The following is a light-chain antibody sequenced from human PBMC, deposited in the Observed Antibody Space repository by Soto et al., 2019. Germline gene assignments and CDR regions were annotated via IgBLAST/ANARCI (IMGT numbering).Light chain of an antibody. CDR2: VAS. V-gene: IGKV2-28*01. CDR1: RSLLHSNVYNY. Sequence: GMMQSQLSLPVTPGEPASISCRSIRSLLHSNVYNYLDLFLHKPGRSPQLLILVASNRASGVPDRFSGSGSGTDFTMRSRRVEAEDVGVYYSKQIQKPPTFGQGTRLE. J-gene: IGKJ5*01. CDR3: KQIQKPPT.